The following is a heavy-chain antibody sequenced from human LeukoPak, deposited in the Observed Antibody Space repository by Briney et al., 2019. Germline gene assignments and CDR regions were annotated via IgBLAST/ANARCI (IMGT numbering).Heavy chain of an antibody. Sequence: KFQGRLTITRDTSASTAYMELSSLTSEDTAVYYCARERGDYDGFDYWGQGTLVTVSS. V-gene: IGHV1-3*01. CDR3: ARERGDYDGFDY. J-gene: IGHJ4*02. D-gene: IGHD4-23*01.